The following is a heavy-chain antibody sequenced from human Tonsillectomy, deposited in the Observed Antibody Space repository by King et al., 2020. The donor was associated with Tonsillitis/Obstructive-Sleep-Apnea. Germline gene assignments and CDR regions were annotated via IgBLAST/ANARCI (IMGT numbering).Heavy chain of an antibody. CDR1: GYTFTGYY. CDR2: INPNSGGT. D-gene: IGHD3-22*01. CDR3: ARPLYYDSSGYYGADFDY. V-gene: IGHV1-2*02. J-gene: IGHJ4*02. Sequence: VQLVQSGAEVKKPGASVKVSCKASGYTFTGYYMHWVRQAPGQGLELMGWINPNSGGTNYAQKFQGRVTMTRDTSISTAYMELSRLRSDDTAVYYCARPLYYDSSGYYGADFDYWGQGTLVTVSS.